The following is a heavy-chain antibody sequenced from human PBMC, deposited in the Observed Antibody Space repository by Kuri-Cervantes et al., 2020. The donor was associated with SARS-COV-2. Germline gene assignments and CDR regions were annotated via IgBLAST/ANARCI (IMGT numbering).Heavy chain of an antibody. CDR3: AREGRNYCSSTNCYRVGRLRLDY. V-gene: IGHV4-34*01. CDR1: GGSFSGYY. J-gene: IGHJ4*02. Sequence: ESLKISCAVYGGSFSGYYWSWIRQPPGKGLEWIGEINHSGSTNYNPSLKSRVTISVDTSKNQFSLKLSSVTAADTAIYYCAREGRNYCSSTNCYRVGRLRLDYWGQGSLVTVSS. CDR2: INHSGST. D-gene: IGHD2-2*02.